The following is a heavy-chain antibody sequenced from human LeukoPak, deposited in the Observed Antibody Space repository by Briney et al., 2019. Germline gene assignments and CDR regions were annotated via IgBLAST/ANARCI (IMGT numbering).Heavy chain of an antibody. CDR2: ITNDGNYE. D-gene: IGHD7-27*01. Sequence: GGSLRLSCAASGFTFSTYGMHWVRQAPGKGLEWVAVITNDGNYEKYADAVRGRFTISRDNSKNTLYLQMNSLSDEETAVYYCARDSITGDNSLDFWGRGTLVTVSS. J-gene: IGHJ4*02. CDR3: ARDSITGDNSLDF. CDR1: GFTFSTYG. V-gene: IGHV3-33*05.